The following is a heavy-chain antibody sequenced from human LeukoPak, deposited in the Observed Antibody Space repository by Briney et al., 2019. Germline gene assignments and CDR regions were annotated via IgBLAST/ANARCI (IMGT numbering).Heavy chain of an antibody. Sequence: GGSLRLSCAASGFTFNNYYMSWVRQAPGKGLECVSCISSSSSTIYYADSVKGRFTISRDKAKNSLYQQMNALRAEDTAVYYCARSVDVDYWGQGILVTVSP. J-gene: IGHJ4*02. V-gene: IGHV3-48*01. CDR1: GFTFNNYY. CDR2: ISSSSSTI. D-gene: IGHD5-24*01. CDR3: ARSVDVDY.